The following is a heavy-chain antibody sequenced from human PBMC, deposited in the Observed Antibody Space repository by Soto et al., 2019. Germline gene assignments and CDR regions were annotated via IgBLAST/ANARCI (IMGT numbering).Heavy chain of an antibody. CDR3: ARDYVGAYCSSTSCYSNYYYGMDV. V-gene: IGHV3-48*01. CDR2: ISSSSSTI. D-gene: IGHD2-2*01. CDR1: GFTFSSYS. Sequence: EVQLVESGGGLVQPGGSLRLSCAASGFTFSSYSMNWVRQAPGKGLEWVSYISSSSSTIYYADSVKGRFTISRDKAKNSLYLQINSLRAEDTAVYYCARDYVGAYCSSTSCYSNYYYGMDVWGQGTTVTVSS. J-gene: IGHJ6*02.